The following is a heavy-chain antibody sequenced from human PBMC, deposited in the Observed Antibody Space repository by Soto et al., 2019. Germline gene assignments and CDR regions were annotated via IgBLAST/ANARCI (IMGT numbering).Heavy chain of an antibody. V-gene: IGHV3-48*02. CDR1: GFTFCSYS. CDR3: ARDHPVAGTGYYYYYGMDV. J-gene: IGHJ6*02. Sequence: GGSLRLSCAASGFTFCSYSMNWVRQAPGKGLEWVSYISSSSSTIYYADSVKGRFTISRDNAKNSLYLQMNSLRDEDTAVYYCARDHPVAGTGYYYYYGMDVWGQGTTVTVSS. CDR2: ISSSSSTI. D-gene: IGHD6-19*01.